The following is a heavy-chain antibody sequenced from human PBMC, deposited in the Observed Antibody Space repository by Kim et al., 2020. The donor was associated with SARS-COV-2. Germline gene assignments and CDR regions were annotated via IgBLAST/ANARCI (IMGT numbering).Heavy chain of an antibody. CDR1: GGSIISGGYY. J-gene: IGHJ4*02. D-gene: IGHD3-22*01. Sequence: SETLSLTCTVSGGSIISGGYYWSWIRQHPGKGLEWIGYIYYSGSTYYNPSLKSRVTISVDTSKNQFSLKLSSVTAADTAVYYCARARITMIVVVTEFDYWGQGTLVTVSS. CDR3: ARARITMIVVVTEFDY. V-gene: IGHV4-31*03. CDR2: IYYSGST.